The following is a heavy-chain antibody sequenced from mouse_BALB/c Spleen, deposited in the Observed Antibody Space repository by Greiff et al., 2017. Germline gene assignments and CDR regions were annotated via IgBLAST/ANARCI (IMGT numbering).Heavy chain of an antibody. D-gene: IGHD1-2*01. Sequence: EVQLQQSGAELVKPGASVKLSCTASGFNIKDTYMHWVKQRPEQGLEWIGRIDPANGNTKYDPKFQGKATITADTSSNTAYLQLSSLTSEDTAVYYCARDYGYLDFDVWGAGTTVTVSS. CDR1: GFNIKDTY. CDR2: IDPANGNT. CDR3: ARDYGYLDFDV. J-gene: IGHJ1*01. V-gene: IGHV14-3*02.